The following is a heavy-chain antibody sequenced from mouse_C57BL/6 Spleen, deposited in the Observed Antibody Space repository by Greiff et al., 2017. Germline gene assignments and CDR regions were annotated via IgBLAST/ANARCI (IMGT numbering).Heavy chain of an antibody. CDR3: ARPSHYYAMDY. CDR1: GFTFSDYY. J-gene: IGHJ4*01. Sequence: EVMLVESEGGLVQPGSSMKLSCTASGFTFSDYYMAWVRQVPEKGLEWVANINYDGSSTYYLDSLKSRFIISRDNAKNILYLQMSSLKSEDTATYYCARPSHYYAMDYWGQGTSVTVSS. V-gene: IGHV5-16*01. CDR2: INYDGSST.